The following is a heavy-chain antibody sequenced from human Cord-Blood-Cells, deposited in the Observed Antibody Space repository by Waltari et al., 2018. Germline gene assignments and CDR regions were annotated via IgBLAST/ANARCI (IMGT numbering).Heavy chain of an antibody. CDR1: GGSISSSNW. D-gene: IGHD6-19*01. V-gene: IGHV4-4*02. CDR3: AGGGPLRGWVSY. Sequence: QVQLQESGPGLVKPSGTLSLTCAVSGGSISSSNWWSWVRQPPGKGLEWIGEIYHSGSTNYNPSAKSRATISVDKSKNQFSLKRSSVTAADTAVYYCAGGGPLRGWVSYWGQGTLVTVSS. J-gene: IGHJ4*02. CDR2: IYHSGST.